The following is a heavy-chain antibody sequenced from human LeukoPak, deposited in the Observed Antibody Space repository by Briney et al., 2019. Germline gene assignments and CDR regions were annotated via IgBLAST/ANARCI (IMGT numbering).Heavy chain of an antibody. D-gene: IGHD3-9*01. CDR1: GGSLSSSSYY. J-gene: IGHJ3*02. Sequence: PSETLTLTCTVSGGSLSSSSYYWGWIRPPPGKGLEWIGSIYYSGSTYYNPSLKSRVTISVDTSKNQFSLQLSSVTAADTAVYYCARQSTLGGDILRAFDIWGQGTMVTVPS. V-gene: IGHV4-39*07. CDR2: IYYSGST. CDR3: ARQSTLGGDILRAFDI.